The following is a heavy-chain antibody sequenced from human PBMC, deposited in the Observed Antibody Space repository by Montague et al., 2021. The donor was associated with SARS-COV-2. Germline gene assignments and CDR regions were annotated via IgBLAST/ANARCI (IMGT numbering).Heavy chain of an antibody. Sequence: SLRLSCAASGFTFSSYAMSWVRQAPGKGLEWVSAISGSGGSTYYADSVKCRFTISRDNSKNTLYLQMNSLRAEDTAVYYCAKDQFVYDFWSGYGTIDYWGQGTLVTVSS. CDR1: GFTFSSYA. CDR2: ISGSGGST. CDR3: AKDQFVYDFWSGYGTIDY. D-gene: IGHD3-3*01. J-gene: IGHJ4*02. V-gene: IGHV3-23*01.